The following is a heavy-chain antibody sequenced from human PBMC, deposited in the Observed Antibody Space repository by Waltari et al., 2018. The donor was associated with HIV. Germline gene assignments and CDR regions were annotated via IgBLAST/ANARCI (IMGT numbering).Heavy chain of an antibody. CDR3: ARRTRYGSYGMDV. J-gene: IGHJ6*02. V-gene: IGHV5-51*03. D-gene: IGHD3-10*01. Sequence: EVQLMQSGAEVKKPGESLKISCKGSGYSFTSYWIGWVRQMPGKGLEWMGIIYPGDPDTRYSPSFQGQVTISADKSITTAYRQWSSLKASDTAMYYCARRTRYGSYGMDVWGQGTTVTVSS. CDR1: GYSFTSYW. CDR2: IYPGDPDT.